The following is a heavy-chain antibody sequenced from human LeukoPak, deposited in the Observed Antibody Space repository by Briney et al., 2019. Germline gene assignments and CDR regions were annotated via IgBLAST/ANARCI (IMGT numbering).Heavy chain of an antibody. CDR2: IDTAGDT. Sequence: GGSLRLSCAASGFTFSSYDMHWVRHATGKGLEWVSCIDTAGDTYYPGSVKGRFTISRENAKNSLYLQMNSLRAGDTAVYYCARVSSSGYYEYWGQGTLVTVSS. J-gene: IGHJ4*02. V-gene: IGHV3-13*01. CDR1: GFTFSSYD. CDR3: ARVSSSGYYEY. D-gene: IGHD3-22*01.